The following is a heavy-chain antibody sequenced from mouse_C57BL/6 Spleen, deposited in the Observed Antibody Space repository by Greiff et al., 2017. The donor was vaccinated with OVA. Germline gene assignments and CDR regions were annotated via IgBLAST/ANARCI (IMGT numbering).Heavy chain of an antibody. V-gene: IGHV1-82*01. CDR1: GYAFSSSW. CDR2: IYPGDGDT. J-gene: IGHJ2*01. CDR3: ARWADSSGYFDY. D-gene: IGHD3-2*01. Sequence: VQLVESGPELVKPGASVKISCKASGYAFSSSWMNWVKQRPGKGLEWIGRIYPGDGDTNYTGKFKGKATLTADKSSSTAYMQLSSLTSEDSAVYFCARWADSSGYFDYWGQGTTLTVSS.